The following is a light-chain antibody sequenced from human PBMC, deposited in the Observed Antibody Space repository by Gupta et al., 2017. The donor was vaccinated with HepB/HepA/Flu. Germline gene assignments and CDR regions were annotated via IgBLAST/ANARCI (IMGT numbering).Light chain of an antibody. Sequence: QSVLTQPPSVSGAPGQRVTISCTGSSSNIGADFDVHWYQQVPGAAPKLLIYGDSSRPSGVPDRFSGSKSGTSASLAITGLQAEDDADYYCQSYDSSLSGGVFGTGTKVTVL. CDR1: SSNIGADFD. J-gene: IGLJ1*01. V-gene: IGLV1-40*01. CDR3: QSYDSSLSGGV. CDR2: GDS.